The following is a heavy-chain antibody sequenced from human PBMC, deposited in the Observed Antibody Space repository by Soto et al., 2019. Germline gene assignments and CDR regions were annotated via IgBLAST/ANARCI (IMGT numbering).Heavy chain of an antibody. Sequence: QVQLVESGGGVVQPGRSLRLSCAASGFTFSSYGMHWVRQAPGKGLEWVAVISYDGSNKYYADSVKGRFTISRDNSKNTLYLQMNSLRAEDTAVYYCAKDITMVRGVVYYGMDVWGQGTTVTVSS. V-gene: IGHV3-30*18. CDR2: ISYDGSNK. CDR1: GFTFSSYG. J-gene: IGHJ6*02. D-gene: IGHD3-10*01. CDR3: AKDITMVRGVVYYGMDV.